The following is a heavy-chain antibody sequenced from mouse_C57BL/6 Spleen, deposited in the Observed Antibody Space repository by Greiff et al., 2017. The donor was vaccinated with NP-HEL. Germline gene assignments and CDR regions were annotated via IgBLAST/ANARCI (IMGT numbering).Heavy chain of an antibody. CDR3: AREGDGYYPWYFDV. V-gene: IGHV1-61*01. CDR1: GYTFTSYW. D-gene: IGHD2-3*01. J-gene: IGHJ1*03. CDR2: IYPSDSET. Sequence: QVQLQQPGAELVRPGSSVKLSCKASGYTFTSYWMDWVKQRPGQGLEWIGNIYPSDSETHYNQKFKDKATLTVDKSSSTAYMQLSSLTSEDSAVYYCAREGDGYYPWYFDVWGTGTTVTVSS.